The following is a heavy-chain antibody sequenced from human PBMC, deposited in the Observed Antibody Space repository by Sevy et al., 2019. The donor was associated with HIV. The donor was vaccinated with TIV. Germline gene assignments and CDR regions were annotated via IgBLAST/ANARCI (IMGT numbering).Heavy chain of an antibody. CDR3: ARDRVGLDY. CDR2: ISHSSSTI. V-gene: IGHV3-48*01. J-gene: IGHJ4*02. CDR1: GFTFNSYS. Sequence: GGSLRLSCAASGFTFNSYSMNWVRQTPGQGLEWIAYISHSSSTIYYADSVKGRFTVSRDNGKYSLFLQMNSLTAAVTAVYYCARDRVGLDYWGQGTLVTVSS.